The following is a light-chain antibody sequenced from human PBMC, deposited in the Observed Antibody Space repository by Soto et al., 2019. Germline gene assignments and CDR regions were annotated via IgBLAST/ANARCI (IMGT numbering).Light chain of an antibody. CDR1: SSDVGGYNY. CDR2: EVN. J-gene: IGLJ1*01. V-gene: IGLV2-8*01. Sequence: QSVLTQPPSASGSPGQSVAISCTGTSSDVGGYNYVSWYQQHPGKAPKLMIYEVNKRPSGVPDRFSGSKSGNTASLTVSGLQAEDEDDYYCSSYAGRSNVFGTG. CDR3: SSYAGRSNV.